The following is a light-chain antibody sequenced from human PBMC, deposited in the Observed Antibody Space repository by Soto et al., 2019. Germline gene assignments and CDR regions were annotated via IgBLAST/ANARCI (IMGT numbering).Light chain of an antibody. CDR3: QLDNSPSEA. CDR2: KAS. J-gene: IGKJ1*01. Sequence: TQSCSTLPGSTGERVTLTCRASQTISSWLGWYQQKPGKAPKLLIYKASTLKSGVPSRFSGSGSGTEFTLTISSLQPDDFATYYCQLDNSPSEAFGQGTKVDI. V-gene: IGKV1-5*03. CDR1: QTISSW.